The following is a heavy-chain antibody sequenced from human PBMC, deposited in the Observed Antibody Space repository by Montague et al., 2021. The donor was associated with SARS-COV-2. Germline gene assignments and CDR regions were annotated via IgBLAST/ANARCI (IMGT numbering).Heavy chain of an antibody. CDR2: IYHSGST. V-gene: IGHV4-59*11. CDR3: ARGDVEMATIKSGGPFYHFDY. D-gene: IGHD5-24*01. Sequence: SETLSLTCTVSGGSISSHYWSWIRQPPGKGLEWIGYIYHSGSTDYNPSLKSPVTISVDTSKNQFSLKLSSVTAADTAVYYCARGDVEMATIKSGGPFYHFDYWGQGTLVTVSS. CDR1: GGSISSHY. J-gene: IGHJ4*02.